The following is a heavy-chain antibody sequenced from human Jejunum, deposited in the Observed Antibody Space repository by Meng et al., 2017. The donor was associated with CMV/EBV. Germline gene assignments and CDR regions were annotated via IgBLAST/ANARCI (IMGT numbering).Heavy chain of an antibody. D-gene: IGHD3-3*01. V-gene: IGHV3-30*04. J-gene: IGHJ4*02. CDR3: ARDLDLWSAYTPLERPESLDS. CDR2: SSYEQYNK. CDR1: D. Sequence: DIPWVRRAPCEGLGWVAVSSYEQYNKSYAESVKGRLTIFRDYSKYTIYLQMNSLRADDTAVYYCARDLDLWSAYTPLERPESLDSWGQGALVTVSS.